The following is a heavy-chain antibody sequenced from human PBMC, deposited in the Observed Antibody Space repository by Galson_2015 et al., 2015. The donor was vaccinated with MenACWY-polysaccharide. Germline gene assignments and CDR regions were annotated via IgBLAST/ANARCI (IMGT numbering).Heavy chain of an antibody. D-gene: IGHD3-16*01. V-gene: IGHV3-15*01. Sequence: SLRLSCAASGFTFSNAWMSWVRQAPGKGLEWVGRIKSRTDGGTTDYAAPVKGRFTISRDDSKNTLYLQMNSLKTEDTAVYYCTTAAWMGDSPPDAFDIWGQGTMVTVSS. CDR2: IKSRTDGGTT. CDR3: TTAAWMGDSPPDAFDI. CDR1: GFTFSNAW. J-gene: IGHJ3*02.